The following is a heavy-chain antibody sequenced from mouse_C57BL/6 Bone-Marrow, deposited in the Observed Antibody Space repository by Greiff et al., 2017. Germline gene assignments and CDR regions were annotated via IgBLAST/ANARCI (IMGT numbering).Heavy chain of an antibody. CDR1: GFTFTDYY. V-gene: IGHV7-3*01. CDR2: IRNKANGYTT. CDR3: ARCSNYFDY. Sequence: EVKLVESGGGLVQPGGSLSLSCAASGFTFTDYYMSWVRQPPGKALEWLGFIRNKANGYTTEYSASVKGRFTISRDNSQSILYLQMNALRAEDSATDYCARCSNYFDYWGQGTTLTVSS. J-gene: IGHJ2*01.